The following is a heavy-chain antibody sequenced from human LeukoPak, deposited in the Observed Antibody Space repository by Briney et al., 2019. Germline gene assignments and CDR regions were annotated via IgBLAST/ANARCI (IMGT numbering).Heavy chain of an antibody. CDR3: AKDMGYYYYGMDV. V-gene: IGHV3-43*02. CDR2: ISGGGGST. Sequence: GGSLRLSCAASGFTFSNYAMNWVRQAPGKGLEWVSVISGGGGSTYYADSVKGRFTISRDNSKNSLYLQMNSLRTEDTALYYCAKDMGYYYYGMDVWGQGTTVTVSS. CDR1: GFTFSNYA. J-gene: IGHJ6*02.